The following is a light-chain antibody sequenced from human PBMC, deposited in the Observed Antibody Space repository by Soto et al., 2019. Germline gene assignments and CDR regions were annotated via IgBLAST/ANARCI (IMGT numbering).Light chain of an antibody. J-gene: IGKJ1*01. V-gene: IGKV3-20*01. CDR1: QSISIN. CDR2: AAS. Sequence: EIVMTQSPATLSVSPGERAILSCRASQSISINLAWYQQKPGQAPRLLIYAASSRATGIPDRFSGSGSGTDFTLTISRLEPEDFAVYYCQQYGGSPRTFGQGTKV. CDR3: QQYGGSPRT.